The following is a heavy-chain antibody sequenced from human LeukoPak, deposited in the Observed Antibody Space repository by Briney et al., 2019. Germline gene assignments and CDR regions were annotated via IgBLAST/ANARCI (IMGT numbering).Heavy chain of an antibody. D-gene: IGHD3-10*01. CDR3: ASFNTYYYGSGSYSYFDY. Sequence: SETLSLICAVSGGSINSSNWWSRVRQPPGKGLEWIGEIYHSGSTNYNPSLKSRVTISVDKSKNQFSLKLSSVSAADTAVYYCASFNTYYYGSGSYSYFDYWGQGTLVTVSS. V-gene: IGHV4-4*02. J-gene: IGHJ4*02. CDR1: GGSINSSNW. CDR2: IYHSGST.